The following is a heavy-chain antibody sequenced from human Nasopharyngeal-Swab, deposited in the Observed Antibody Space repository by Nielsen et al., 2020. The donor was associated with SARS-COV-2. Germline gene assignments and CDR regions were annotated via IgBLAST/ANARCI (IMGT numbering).Heavy chain of an antibody. J-gene: IGHJ4*02. CDR2: IYYSGST. CDR3: ARGLPSYYDSSGYYSD. Sequence: ETLSLTCTVSGGSISSYYWSWIRQPPGKGLERIGYIYYSGSTNYNPSLKSRVTISVDTSKNQFSLKLSSVTAADTAVYYCARGLPSYYDSSGYYSDWGQGTLVTVSS. D-gene: IGHD3-22*01. CDR1: GGSISSYY. V-gene: IGHV4-59*01.